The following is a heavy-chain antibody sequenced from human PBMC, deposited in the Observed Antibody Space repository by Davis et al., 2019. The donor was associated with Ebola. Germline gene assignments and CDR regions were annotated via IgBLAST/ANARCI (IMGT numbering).Heavy chain of an antibody. CDR2: INPNSGGT. Sequence: ASVKVSCKASGYTFTGYYMHWVRQAPGQGLEWMGWINPNSGGTNYAQKFQGWVTMTRDTSISTAYMELSRLRSDDTAVYYCAREVPRYCSSTSCRNWFDPWGQGTLVTVSS. CDR3: AREVPRYCSSTSCRNWFDP. D-gene: IGHD2-2*01. CDR1: GYTFTGYY. J-gene: IGHJ5*02. V-gene: IGHV1-2*04.